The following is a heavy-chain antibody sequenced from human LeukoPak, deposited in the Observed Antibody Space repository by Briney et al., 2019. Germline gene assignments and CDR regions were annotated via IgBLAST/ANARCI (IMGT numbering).Heavy chain of an antibody. V-gene: IGHV3-23*01. CDR1: GFTFSSYA. CDR2: ISSSGDST. J-gene: IGHJ4*02. D-gene: IGHD5-18*01. CDR3: AKDRYSYAFEYSDS. Sequence: GGSLRLSCAASGFTFSSYAMSWVRQAPGKGLEWVSVISSSGDSTYYADSVKGRLTISRDNSKNTLYLQMNSLRAEDTAVYYCAKDRYSYAFEYSDSWGQGTLVTVSS.